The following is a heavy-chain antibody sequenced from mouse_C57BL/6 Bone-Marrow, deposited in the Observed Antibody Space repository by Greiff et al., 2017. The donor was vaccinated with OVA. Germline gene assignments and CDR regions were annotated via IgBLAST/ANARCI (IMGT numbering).Heavy chain of an antibody. D-gene: IGHD1-1*01. V-gene: IGHV3-6*01. CDR1: GYSITSGYY. CDR3: ARAHITTSYWYFDV. J-gene: IGHJ1*03. Sequence: EVKLMESGPGLVKPSPSLSLTCSVPGYSITSGYYWNWIRQFPGNKLEWMGYISYDGSNNYNPSLKNRTSITRDTSKNQFFLKLNSVTTEDTATYYCARAHITTSYWYFDVWGTGTTVTVSS. CDR2: ISYDGSN.